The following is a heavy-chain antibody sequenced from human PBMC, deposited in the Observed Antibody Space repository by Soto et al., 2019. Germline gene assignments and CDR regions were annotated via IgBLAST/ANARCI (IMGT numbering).Heavy chain of an antibody. V-gene: IGHV4-34*01. CDR3: ARGGSSSGWYYYFDY. CDR2: INHSGST. D-gene: IGHD6-19*01. Sequence: QVQLQQWGAGLLKPSETLSLTCAVYGGSFSGYYWSWIRQPPGKGLEWIGEINHSGSTNSNPSLKSRVSISVDTSKIQFSLKVSSVTAADTAVYYCARGGSSSGWYYYFDYWGQGTLVTVSS. CDR1: GGSFSGYY. J-gene: IGHJ4*02.